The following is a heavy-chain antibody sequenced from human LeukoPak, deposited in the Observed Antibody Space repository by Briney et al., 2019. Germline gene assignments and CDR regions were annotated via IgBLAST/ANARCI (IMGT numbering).Heavy chain of an antibody. D-gene: IGHD1-26*01. Sequence: GGSLRLSCAASGFTFHNNGMSWVRQAPGKGLEWVSAISGSSRSTYHAESVKGRFTISRDNAKNSLYLQMNSLRAEDTALYYCAKSNSGSYEPQLEVFDYWGQGTLVTVSS. CDR2: ISGSSRST. CDR1: GFTFHNNG. J-gene: IGHJ4*02. CDR3: AKSNSGSYEPQLEVFDY. V-gene: IGHV3-23*01.